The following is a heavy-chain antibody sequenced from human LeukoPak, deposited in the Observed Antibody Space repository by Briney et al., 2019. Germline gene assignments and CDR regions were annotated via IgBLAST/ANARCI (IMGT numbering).Heavy chain of an antibody. D-gene: IGHD3-3*01. J-gene: IGHJ4*02. CDR1: GGTFNSYT. CDR2: ILPILCIA. V-gene: IGHV1-69*04. CDR3: ARDRQFFGVVISRSFDY. Sequence: SSVNVSCQASGGTFNSYTISWVRQAPGQGLEWMGRILPILCIANYAQKFQGRVTITEDKSTSTADMELSSLRSEDTAVYYCARDRQFFGVVISRSFDYWGQGTLVTVSS.